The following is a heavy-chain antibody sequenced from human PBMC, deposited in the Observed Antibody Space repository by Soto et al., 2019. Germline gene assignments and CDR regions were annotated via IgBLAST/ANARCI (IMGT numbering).Heavy chain of an antibody. J-gene: IGHJ5*02. D-gene: IGHD6-13*01. CDR1: GYTFTSYA. CDR3: ARDPGYGSSRWGFDP. Sequence: GASVKVSCKASGYTFTSYAMHWVRQAPGQRLEWMGWINAGNGNTKYSQKFQGGVTITRDTSASTAYMELSSLRSEDTAVYYCARDPGYGSSRWGFDPWGQGTXVTVSS. V-gene: IGHV1-3*01. CDR2: INAGNGNT.